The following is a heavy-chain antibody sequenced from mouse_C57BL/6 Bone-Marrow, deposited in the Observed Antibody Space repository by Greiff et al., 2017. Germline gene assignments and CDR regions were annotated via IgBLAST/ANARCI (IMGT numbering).Heavy chain of an antibody. J-gene: IGHJ2*01. V-gene: IGHV6-6*01. D-gene: IGHD2-1*01. Sequence: EVKLVESGGGLVQPGGSMKLSCAASGFTFSDAWMDWVRQSPEKGLEWVAEIRNKANNHATYYAESVKGRFTISRDDTKNSVYLQMNSLRAEETGIYYCAFYYGNYFDYWGQGTTLTVSS. CDR3: AFYYGNYFDY. CDR2: IRNKANNHAT. CDR1: GFTFSDAW.